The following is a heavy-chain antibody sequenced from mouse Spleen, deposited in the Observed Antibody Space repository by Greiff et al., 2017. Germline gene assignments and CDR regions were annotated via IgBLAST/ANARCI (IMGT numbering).Heavy chain of an antibody. CDR1: GYTFTDYY. D-gene: IGHD1-1*01. Sequence: EVQLQQSGPELVKPGASVKISCKASGYTFTDYYMNWVKQSHGKSLEWIGDINPNNGGTSYNQKVKGKATLTVDKSSSTAYMELRSLTSEDSAVYYCASQLPYWYFDVWGAGTTVTVSS. CDR2: INPNNGGT. J-gene: IGHJ1*01. V-gene: IGHV1-26*01. CDR3: ASQLPYWYFDV.